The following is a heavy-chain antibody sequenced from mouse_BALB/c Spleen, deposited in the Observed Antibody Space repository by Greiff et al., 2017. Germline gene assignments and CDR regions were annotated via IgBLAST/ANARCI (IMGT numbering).Heavy chain of an antibody. CDR1: GFTFSDYG. V-gene: IGHV5-15*02. J-gene: IGHJ2*01. Sequence: EVQLVGSGGGLVQPGGSRKLSCAASGFTFSDYGMAWVRQAPGKGPEWVAFISNLAYSIYYADTVTGRFTISRENAKNTLYLEMSSLRSEDTDMYYCARDYYSHSYYFDYWGQGTTLTVSS. CDR2: ISNLAYSI. D-gene: IGHD2-12*01. CDR3: ARDYYSHSYYFDY.